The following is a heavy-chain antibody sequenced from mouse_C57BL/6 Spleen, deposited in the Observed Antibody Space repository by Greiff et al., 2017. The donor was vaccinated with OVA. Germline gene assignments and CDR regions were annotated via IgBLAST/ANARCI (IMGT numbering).Heavy chain of an antibody. Sequence: QVQLQQPGAELVKPGASVKLSCKASGYTFTSYWMHWVKQRPGQGLEWIGMIHPNSGSTNYNEKFKSKATLTVDKSSSTAHMQLSSLTSEDSAVYYCARGDYGRAWFAYWGQGTLVTVSA. J-gene: IGHJ3*01. V-gene: IGHV1-64*01. CDR2: IHPNSGST. CDR3: ARGDYGRAWFAY. CDR1: GYTFTSYW. D-gene: IGHD1-1*01.